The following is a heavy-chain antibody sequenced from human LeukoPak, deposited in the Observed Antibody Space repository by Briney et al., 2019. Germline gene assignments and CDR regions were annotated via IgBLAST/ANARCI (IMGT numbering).Heavy chain of an antibody. CDR3: ARHSSRWGVRGAIDY. CDR2: INHSGST. D-gene: IGHD3-10*01. CDR1: GGSFSGYC. Sequence: SETLSLTCAVYGGSFSGYCWSWIRQPPGKGLEWIGEINHSGSTNYNPSLKSRVTISVDTSKNQFSLELSSVTAADTAVYYCARHSSRWGVRGAIDYWGQGTLVTVSS. V-gene: IGHV4-34*01. J-gene: IGHJ4*02.